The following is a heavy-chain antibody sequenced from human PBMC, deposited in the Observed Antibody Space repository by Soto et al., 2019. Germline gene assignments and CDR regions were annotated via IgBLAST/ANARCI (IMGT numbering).Heavy chain of an antibody. V-gene: IGHV5-51*06. D-gene: IGHD1-26*01. J-gene: IGHJ6*02. CDR3: ARAVWELPPLKYYGMDV. CDR2: IYPGDSDT. CDR1: GYIFSNYW. Sequence: CEASGYIFSNYWIGWVRQMPGKGLEWMGIIYPGDSDTRYSPSFQGQVTISADKSISTAYLQWSSLRAEDTAVYYCARAVWELPPLKYYGMDVWGQGTTVTVSS.